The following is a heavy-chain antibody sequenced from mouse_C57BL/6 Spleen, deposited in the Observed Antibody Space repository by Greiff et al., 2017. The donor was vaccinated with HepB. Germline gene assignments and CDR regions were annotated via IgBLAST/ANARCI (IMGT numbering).Heavy chain of an antibody. CDR2: INPNNGGT. D-gene: IGHD1-1*01. J-gene: IGHJ1*03. CDR3: ARTVVATYWYFDV. V-gene: IGHV1-22*01. CDR1: GYTFTDYN. Sequence: VHVKQSGPELVKPGASVKMSCKASGYTFTDYNMQWVKQSHGKSLEWIGYINPNNGGTSYNQKFKGKATLTVNKSSSTAYMELRSLTSEDSAVYYCARTVVATYWYFDVWGTGTTVTVSS.